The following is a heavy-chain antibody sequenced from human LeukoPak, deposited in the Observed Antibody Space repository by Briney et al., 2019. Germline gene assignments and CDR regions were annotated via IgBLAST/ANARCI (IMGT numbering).Heavy chain of an antibody. J-gene: IGHJ5*02. Sequence: SETLSLTCTVSGGSISSYYWSWIRQPPGKGLEWIGYIYYSGSTNYNPSLKSRVTISVDTSKNQFSLKLSSVTAADTAVYYCARGTWIQLGWFDPWGQGTLVTVSS. CDR3: ARGTWIQLGWFDP. CDR2: IYYSGST. CDR1: GGSISSYY. V-gene: IGHV4-59*12. D-gene: IGHD5-18*01.